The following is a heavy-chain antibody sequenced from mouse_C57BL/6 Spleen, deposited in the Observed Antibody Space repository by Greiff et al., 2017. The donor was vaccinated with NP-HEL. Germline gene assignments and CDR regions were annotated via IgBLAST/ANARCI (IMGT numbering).Heavy chain of an antibody. J-gene: IGHJ2*01. CDR3: AGSGGTGNFDD. CDR1: GYTFTSYW. V-gene: IGHV1-52*01. D-gene: IGHD3-1*01. Sequence: VQLQQPGAELVRPGSSVKLSCKASGYTFTSYWMHWVKQRPIQGLEWIGNIDPSDSETHYNQKFKDKATLTVDKSSSTAYMQLSSLTSEDSAVYYCAGSGGTGNFDDWGQGTTVTVSS. CDR2: IDPSDSET.